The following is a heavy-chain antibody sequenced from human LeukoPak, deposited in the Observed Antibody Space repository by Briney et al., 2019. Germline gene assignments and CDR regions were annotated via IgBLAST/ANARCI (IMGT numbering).Heavy chain of an antibody. Sequence: SETLSLTCAVYGGSFSGYYWSWIRQPPGKGLEWIGEINHSGSTNYNPSLKSRVTISVDTSKNQFSLKLSSVTAADTAVYYCARGRGFGYGDYINYWGQGTLVTVSS. J-gene: IGHJ4*02. D-gene: IGHD4-17*01. CDR1: GGSFSGYY. CDR2: INHSGST. CDR3: ARGRGFGYGDYINY. V-gene: IGHV4-34*01.